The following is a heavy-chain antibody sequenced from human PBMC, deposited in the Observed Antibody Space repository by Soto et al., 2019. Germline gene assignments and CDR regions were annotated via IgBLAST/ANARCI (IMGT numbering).Heavy chain of an antibody. Sequence: GGSLRLSCAASGFTFSSYAMHWVRQAPGKGLEWVAVISYDGSNKYYADSVKGRFTISRDNSKNTLYLQMNSLRAEDTAVYYCAREVWNGMDVWGQGTTVTVSS. CDR3: AREVWNGMDV. V-gene: IGHV3-30*04. D-gene: IGHD1-20*01. J-gene: IGHJ6*02. CDR1: GFTFSSYA. CDR2: ISYDGSNK.